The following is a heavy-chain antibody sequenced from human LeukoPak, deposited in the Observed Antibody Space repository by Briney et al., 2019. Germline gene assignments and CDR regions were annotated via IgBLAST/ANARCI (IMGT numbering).Heavy chain of an antibody. CDR2: IIPILGIA. D-gene: IGHD6-6*01. Sequence: SVKVSSKASGGTFSSYAISWVRQAPGQGLEWMGRIIPILGIANCAQKFQGRVTITADESTSTAYMELSSLRSEDTAVYYCARGTIEYSSSSGADWGQGTLVTVSS. V-gene: IGHV1-69*04. CDR3: ARGTIEYSSSSGAD. CDR1: GGTFSSYA. J-gene: IGHJ4*02.